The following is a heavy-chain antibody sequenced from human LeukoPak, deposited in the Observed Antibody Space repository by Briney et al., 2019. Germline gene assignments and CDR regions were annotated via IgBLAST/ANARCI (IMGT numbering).Heavy chain of an antibody. Sequence: RTGGSLRLSCAASGFTFNTYATHRVRRAPAKGLEWVAFIRFDGSDKYYGDSVRGRFTISRDNYKKTVYLQMNSLRAEDTAVYCCAKAFGYSTSWSLDYWGQGTLVTVSS. D-gene: IGHD6-13*01. CDR2: IRFDGSDK. J-gene: IGHJ4*02. CDR1: GFTFNTYA. V-gene: IGHV3-30*02. CDR3: AKAFGYSTSWSLDY.